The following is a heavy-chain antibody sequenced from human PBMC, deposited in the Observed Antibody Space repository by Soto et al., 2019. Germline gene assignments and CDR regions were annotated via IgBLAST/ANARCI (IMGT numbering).Heavy chain of an antibody. Sequence: ASVKVSCKASGGTFSSYAISWVRQAPGQGLEWMGGIIPIFGTANYAQKFQGRVTITADESTSTAYMELSSLRSEDTAVYYCARDWGSSGYYYVTWFDPWGQGTLVTVSS. V-gene: IGHV1-69*13. CDR2: IIPIFGTA. D-gene: IGHD3-22*01. CDR1: GGTFSSYA. CDR3: ARDWGSSGYYYVTWFDP. J-gene: IGHJ5*02.